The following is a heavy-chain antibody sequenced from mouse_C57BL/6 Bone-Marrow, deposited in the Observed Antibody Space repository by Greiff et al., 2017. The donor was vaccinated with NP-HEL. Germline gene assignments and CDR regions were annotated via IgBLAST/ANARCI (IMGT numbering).Heavy chain of an antibody. V-gene: IGHV1-72*01. Sequence: QVQLQQPGADLVKPGASVKLSCKASGYTFTRYWMHWVKQRPGRGLEWIGRIDPNSGGTKFNEKFKTKATLTVDKTSSTAYMQLSSLTSEDSAVYYCARYYYGSRGWYFEVWGTGTTVTVSS. CDR1: GYTFTRYW. J-gene: IGHJ1*03. D-gene: IGHD1-1*01. CDR3: ARYYYGSRGWYFEV. CDR2: IDPNSGGT.